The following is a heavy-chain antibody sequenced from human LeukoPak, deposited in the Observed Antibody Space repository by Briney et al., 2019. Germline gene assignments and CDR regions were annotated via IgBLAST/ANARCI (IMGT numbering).Heavy chain of an antibody. Sequence: GGSLRLSCAASGFTFSSYAMSWVRQAPGKGLEWVSAISGSGGSTYYADSVKGRFTISRDNSKNTLYLQMNSLRAEDTAVYYCAKVLFPSYDSSGYTPDPGGRFDYWGQGTLVTVSS. V-gene: IGHV3-23*01. CDR2: ISGSGGST. J-gene: IGHJ4*02. CDR3: AKVLFPSYDSSGYTPDPGGRFDY. D-gene: IGHD3-22*01. CDR1: GFTFSSYA.